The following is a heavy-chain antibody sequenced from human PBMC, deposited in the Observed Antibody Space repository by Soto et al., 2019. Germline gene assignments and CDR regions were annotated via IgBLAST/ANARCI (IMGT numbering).Heavy chain of an antibody. CDR2: INHSGST. D-gene: IGHD2-15*01. CDR3: GRATKDIVVVVAAGPRGYFDY. J-gene: IGHJ4*02. Sequence: PSETLSLTCAVYGGSFSGYYWSWIRQPPGKGLEWIGEINHSGSTNYNPSLKGRVTISVDTSKNQFSLKLSSVTAADTAVYYCGRATKDIVVVVAAGPRGYFDYWGQGTLVTVSS. V-gene: IGHV4-34*01. CDR1: GGSFSGYY.